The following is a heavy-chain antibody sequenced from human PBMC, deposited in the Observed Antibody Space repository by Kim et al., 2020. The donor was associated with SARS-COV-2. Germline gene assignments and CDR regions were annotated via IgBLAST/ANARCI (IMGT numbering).Heavy chain of an antibody. CDR3: APGFPWGYYYDSSGYYFN. J-gene: IGHJ4*02. Sequence: SVKVSCKASGGTFSSYAISWVRQAPGQGLEWMGGIIPIFGTANYAQKFQGRVTITADESTSTAYMELSSLRSEDTAVYYCAPGFPWGYYYDSSGYYFNWGQGTLVTVSS. CDR2: IIPIFGTA. CDR1: GGTFSSYA. D-gene: IGHD3-22*01. V-gene: IGHV1-69*13.